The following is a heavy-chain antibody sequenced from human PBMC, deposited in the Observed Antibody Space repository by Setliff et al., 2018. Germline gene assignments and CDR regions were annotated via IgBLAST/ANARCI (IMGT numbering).Heavy chain of an antibody. CDR3: SRVRVGLASSGYAYWDFDL. CDR1: GYNLIEVS. CDR2: FDPEDGET. Sequence: ASVKVSCKVSGYNLIEVSMHWVRQAPGKGLEWMGGFDPEDGETIYAQKFQGRVTMTEDTSTDTGYMGLSSLRSEDTAVHYCSRVRVGLASSGYAYWDFDLWGRGTLVTGSS. D-gene: IGHD3-22*01. V-gene: IGHV1-24*01. J-gene: IGHJ2*01.